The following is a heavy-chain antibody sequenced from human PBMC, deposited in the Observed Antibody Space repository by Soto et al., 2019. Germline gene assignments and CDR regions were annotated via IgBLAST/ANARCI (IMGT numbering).Heavy chain of an antibody. CDR3: AKDRDGEGYCSSASCLINY. J-gene: IGHJ4*02. D-gene: IGHD2-2*01. Sequence: SLRLSCAASGFTFSSYGMHWVRQAPGKGLEWVAVISYDESKKYYADSVKGRFTISRDNSKNTLYLQMNSLRAEDTAVYYCAKDRDGEGYCSSASCLINYWGQGTLVTVSS. CDR1: GFTFSSYG. CDR2: ISYDESKK. V-gene: IGHV3-30*18.